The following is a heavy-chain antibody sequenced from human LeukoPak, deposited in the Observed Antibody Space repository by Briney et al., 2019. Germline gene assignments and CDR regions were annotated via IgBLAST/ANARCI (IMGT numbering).Heavy chain of an antibody. V-gene: IGHV1-46*01. CDR2: VYVTGETT. CDR1: GDTFTYYH. CDR3: ATEAPGSYYFDY. J-gene: IGHJ4*02. Sequence: GASVKVSCQASGDTFTYYHILWVRQAPGQGVAWMGAVYVTGETTRNTQNFQGRVTMTRDPSTATVYMELTSLRSEDTAVYYCATEAPGSYYFDYWGQGVLVTVSS.